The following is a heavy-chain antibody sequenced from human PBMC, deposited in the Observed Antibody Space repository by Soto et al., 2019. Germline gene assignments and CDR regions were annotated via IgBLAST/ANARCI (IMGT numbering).Heavy chain of an antibody. D-gene: IGHD3-10*01. Sequence: QVQLVESGGGVVQPGRSLRLSCAASGFTFSSYAMHWVRQAPGKGLEWVAVISYDGSNKYYADSVKGRFTISRDNSKSTLYLQMNSLRAEDTAVYYCARAPFLEGNFDYWGQGTLVTVSS. CDR2: ISYDGSNK. CDR3: ARAPFLEGNFDY. CDR1: GFTFSSYA. V-gene: IGHV3-30-3*01. J-gene: IGHJ4*02.